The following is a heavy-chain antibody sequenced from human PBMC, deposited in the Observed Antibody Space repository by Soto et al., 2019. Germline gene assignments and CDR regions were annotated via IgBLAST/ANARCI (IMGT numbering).Heavy chain of an antibody. CDR1: GGSISSYY. Sequence: SETLSLTCPVSGGSISSYYWSWIRQPPGKGLEWIGYIYYSGSTNYNPSLKSRVTISVDTSKNQFSLKLSSVTAADTAVYYCARRITMVRGVMGYYYYMDVWGKGTTVTVSS. CDR2: IYYSGST. CDR3: ARRITMVRGVMGYYYYMDV. V-gene: IGHV4-59*08. J-gene: IGHJ6*03. D-gene: IGHD3-10*01.